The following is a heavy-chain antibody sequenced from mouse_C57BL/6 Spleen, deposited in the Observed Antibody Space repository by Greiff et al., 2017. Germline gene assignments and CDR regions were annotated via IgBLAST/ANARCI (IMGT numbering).Heavy chain of an antibody. CDR2: IDPNSGGT. J-gene: IGHJ3*01. V-gene: IGHV1-72*01. D-gene: IGHD1-1*01. CDR1: GYTFTSYW. Sequence: QVQLQQPGAELAKPGASVKLSCKASGYTFTSYWMHWVKQRPGRGLEWIGRIDPNSGGTKYNEKFKSKATLTVDKPSSTAYMQLSSLTSEDSAVYYCARPSYYGSEGYAYWGQGTLVAVSA. CDR3: ARPSYYGSEGYAY.